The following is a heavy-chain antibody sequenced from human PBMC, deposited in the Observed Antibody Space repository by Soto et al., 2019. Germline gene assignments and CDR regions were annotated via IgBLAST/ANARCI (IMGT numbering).Heavy chain of an antibody. CDR2: ISSSSSYI. J-gene: IGHJ6*02. V-gene: IGHV3-21*01. CDR1: GFTFSSYS. Sequence: EVQLVESGGGLVKPGGSLRLSCAASGFTFSSYSMNWVRQAPGKGLEWVSSISSSSSYIYYADSVKGRFTISRDNAKNSLYLQMNSLRAEDTAVYYCARDHSSSVYYYYYGMDVWGQGTTVTVSS. CDR3: ARDHSSSVYYYYYGMDV. D-gene: IGHD6-6*01.